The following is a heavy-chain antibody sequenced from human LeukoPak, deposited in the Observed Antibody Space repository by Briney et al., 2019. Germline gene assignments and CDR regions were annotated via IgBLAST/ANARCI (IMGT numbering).Heavy chain of an antibody. CDR3: AKDSRRKGYGRFDY. Sequence: GGSLRLSCVACGFTFSTCAMHGVRQAPGKGLEWVGVISYNGTNKYYADSVKGRFIISRDNSRNTLYLQMNSLRAEDTAVFYCAKDSRRKGYGRFDYWGQGTLVTVSS. CDR2: ISYNGTNK. D-gene: IGHD5-18*01. V-gene: IGHV3-30*18. J-gene: IGHJ4*02. CDR1: GFTFSTCA.